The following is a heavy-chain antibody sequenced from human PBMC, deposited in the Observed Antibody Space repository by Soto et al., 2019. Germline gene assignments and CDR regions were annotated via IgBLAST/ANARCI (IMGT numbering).Heavy chain of an antibody. V-gene: IGHV3-33*06. CDR3: AKDVGNSWSYYFDF. Sequence: QVQLVESGGGVVQPGTSLRLSCATSGFTFSSYGMYWVRQAPGKGLEWVAVIWYEGANEYYADSVKGRFTISRDNSKNTLYLQMNILRAEDTAIYYCAKDVGNSWSYYFDFWGQGTLVTVSS. J-gene: IGHJ4*02. D-gene: IGHD6-13*01. CDR1: GFTFSSYG. CDR2: IWYEGANE.